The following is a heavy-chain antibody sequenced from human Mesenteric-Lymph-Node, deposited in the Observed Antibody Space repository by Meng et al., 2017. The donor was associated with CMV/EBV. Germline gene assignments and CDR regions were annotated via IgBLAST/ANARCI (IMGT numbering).Heavy chain of an antibody. CDR3: ARDITGSGDY. V-gene: IGHV4-39*07. CDR1: GGSISSSSYY. CDR2: IYYSGST. J-gene: IGHJ4*02. D-gene: IGHD1-20*01. Sequence: CTVSGGSISSSSYYWGWIRQPPGKGLEWIGSIYYSGSTYYNPSLKSRVSMSVDKFKNQFSLKLTSVTAADTAVYYCARDITGSGDYWGQGTLVTVSS.